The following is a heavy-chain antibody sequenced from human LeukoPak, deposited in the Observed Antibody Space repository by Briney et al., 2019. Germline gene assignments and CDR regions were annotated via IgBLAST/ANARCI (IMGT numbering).Heavy chain of an antibody. CDR2: IKEDGSET. Sequence: GGSLRLSCAASGFTFSNYWMTWVRQAPGKGLEWVGNIKEDGSETYYVDSVKGRFTISRDNAKSSLYMQMNSLRAEDTAVYYCARDPHDNWNDLDYWGQGTLVTVSS. J-gene: IGHJ4*02. CDR3: ARDPHDNWNDLDY. CDR1: GFTFSNYW. V-gene: IGHV3-7*01. D-gene: IGHD1-20*01.